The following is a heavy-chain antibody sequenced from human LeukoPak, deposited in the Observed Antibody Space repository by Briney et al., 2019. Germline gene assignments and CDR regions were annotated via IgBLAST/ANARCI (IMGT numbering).Heavy chain of an antibody. D-gene: IGHD4-23*01. Sequence: GASVMVSCKASGGTFSSYAISWVRQAPGQGLEWMGGIIPIFGTANYAQKFQGRVTITADESTSTAYMELSSLRSEDTAVYYCARGRGEASTVVDEYFDYWGQGTLVTVSS. CDR2: IIPIFGTA. CDR3: ARGRGEASTVVDEYFDY. V-gene: IGHV1-69*13. CDR1: GGTFSSYA. J-gene: IGHJ4*02.